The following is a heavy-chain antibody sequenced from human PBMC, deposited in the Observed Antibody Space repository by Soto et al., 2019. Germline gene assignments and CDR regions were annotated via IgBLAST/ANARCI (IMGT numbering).Heavy chain of an antibody. V-gene: IGHV4-31*03. CDR3: ARQPFCSSANCYRGSYYYYYSMDV. J-gene: IGHJ6*02. Sequence: PSETLSLTCTVSGGSISSGGYYWNWIRQHPGKGLEWIGYIYYSGSTYYNPSLKSRVDISVDTSKSQFSLKLSSVTAADTAVYYCARQPFCSSANCYRGSYYYYYSMDVWGQGTTVTVSS. D-gene: IGHD2-2*02. CDR1: GGSISSGGYY. CDR2: IYYSGST.